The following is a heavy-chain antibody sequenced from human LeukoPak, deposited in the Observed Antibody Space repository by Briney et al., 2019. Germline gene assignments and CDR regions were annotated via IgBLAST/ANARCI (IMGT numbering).Heavy chain of an antibody. CDR1: GGSISSSSYY. Sequence: PSETPSLTCTVSGGSISSSSYYWGWIRQPPGKGLEWIGGIYYSGSTYYNPSLKSRVTISVDTSKNQFSLKLSSVTAADTAVYYCARPFGSSSYGMDVWGQGTTVTVSS. D-gene: IGHD3-3*01. J-gene: IGHJ6*02. CDR3: ARPFGSSSYGMDV. CDR2: IYYSGST. V-gene: IGHV4-39*01.